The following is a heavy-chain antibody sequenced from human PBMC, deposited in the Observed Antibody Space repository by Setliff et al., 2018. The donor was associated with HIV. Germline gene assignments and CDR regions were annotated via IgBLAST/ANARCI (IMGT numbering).Heavy chain of an antibody. CDR2: IYSSGST. V-gene: IGHV4-59*08. Sequence: SETLSLTCTVSGGSISSYYWSWIRQPPGKGLEWLGHIYSSGSTNYNPSLKSRVTMSVDTPKNQFSLNLSSVTAADTAVYYCARHSPSDYWGQGTLVTVSS. CDR3: ARHSPSDY. CDR1: GGSISSYY. J-gene: IGHJ4*02.